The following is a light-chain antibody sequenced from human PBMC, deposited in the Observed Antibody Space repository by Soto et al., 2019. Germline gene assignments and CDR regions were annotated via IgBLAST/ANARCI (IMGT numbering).Light chain of an antibody. CDR2: GAS. V-gene: IGKV3-20*01. CDR3: QQYGSSPYT. Sequence: EIVLTQSPGTLSLSPGERATVSCRASQNFGNTFLAWYQQKPGQAPRLLIYGASSRATGIPDRFSGSGSETDFTLTISRLEREDFAVYYCQQYGSSPYTFGQGTKLEIK. CDR1: QNFGNTF. J-gene: IGKJ2*01.